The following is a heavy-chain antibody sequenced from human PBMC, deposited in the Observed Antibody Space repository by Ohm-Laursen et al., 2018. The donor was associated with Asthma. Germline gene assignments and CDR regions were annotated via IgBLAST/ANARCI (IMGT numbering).Heavy chain of an antibody. J-gene: IGHJ1*01. CDR1: GFTFSSFA. V-gene: IGHV3-30*03. D-gene: IGHD1-26*01. Sequence: SLRLSCSASGFTFSSFAVHWVRQAPGKGLEWVAVISYDGSEKYYADSVKGRFTVSRDDSKNTLSLQMDSLRVDDTALYYCARIGPEWELPGREYSLIHWGQGTLVTVSS. CDR3: ARIGPEWELPGREYSLIH. CDR2: ISYDGSEK.